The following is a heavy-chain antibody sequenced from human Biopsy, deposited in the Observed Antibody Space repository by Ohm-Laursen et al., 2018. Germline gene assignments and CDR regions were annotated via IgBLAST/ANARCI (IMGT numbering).Heavy chain of an antibody. Sequence: GASVTVSYKASGYTFTGQYLHWVRQVPGQGLEWMGLINPHSGTTKFAQDFQGRVTMTRDTSITTAYMELRRLRSDDTAVYYCAKGQDLRGGAEYFQHWGQGALVTVSS. CDR3: AKGQDLRGGAEYFQH. D-gene: IGHD2-15*01. CDR2: INPHSGTT. CDR1: GYTFTGQY. J-gene: IGHJ1*01. V-gene: IGHV1-2*02.